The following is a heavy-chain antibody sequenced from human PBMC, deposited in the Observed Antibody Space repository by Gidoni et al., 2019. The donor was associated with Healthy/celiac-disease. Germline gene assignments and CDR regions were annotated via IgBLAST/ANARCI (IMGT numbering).Heavy chain of an antibody. Sequence: QVQLVQSGAEVKKPGASVKVSCKASGYTFTGYYMHWVRQAPGQGLEWMGWINPNSGGTNYAQKLQGRVTMTRDTSISTAYMELSRLRSDDTAVYYCARGDSNDENDYWGQGTLVTVSS. CDR2: INPNSGGT. CDR1: GYTFTGYY. V-gene: IGHV1-2*02. D-gene: IGHD1-1*01. J-gene: IGHJ4*02. CDR3: ARGDSNDENDY.